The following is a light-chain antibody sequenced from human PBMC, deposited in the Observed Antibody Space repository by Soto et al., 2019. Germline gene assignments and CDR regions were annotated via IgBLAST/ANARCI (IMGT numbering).Light chain of an antibody. Sequence: QSVLTQPPSASGTPGQRVTISCSGSRSNIGSNYVYWYQQLPGTAPKLLIYRNNQRPSGVPDRFSGSKSGTSASLAISGLRSEDEADYYCAAWDDSLSALEFGGGTKVTVL. V-gene: IGLV1-47*01. CDR3: AAWDDSLSALE. CDR1: RSNIGSNY. CDR2: RNN. J-gene: IGLJ2*01.